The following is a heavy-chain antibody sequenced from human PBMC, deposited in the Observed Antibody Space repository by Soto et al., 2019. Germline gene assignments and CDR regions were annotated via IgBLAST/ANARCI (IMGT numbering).Heavy chain of an antibody. Sequence: GGSLRLSCAASGFTFSSYAMHWVRQAPGKGLEWVAVISYDGSNKYYADSVKGRFTISRDNSKDTLYVQMNSLRAEDTAVYYCARGSYGDYDYWGQGTLVTVSS. CDR3: ARGSYGDYDY. CDR2: ISYDGSNK. J-gene: IGHJ4*02. CDR1: GFTFSSYA. V-gene: IGHV3-30-3*01. D-gene: IGHD4-17*01.